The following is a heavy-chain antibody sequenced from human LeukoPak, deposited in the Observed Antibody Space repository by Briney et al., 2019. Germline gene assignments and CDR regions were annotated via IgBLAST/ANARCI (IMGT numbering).Heavy chain of an antibody. Sequence: SETLSLTCTVSGGSISSYYWSWIRQPPGKGLAWIGYIYYSGSTNYNPSLKSRVTISVDTSKNQFSLKLSSVTAADTAVYYCATAPITVFGVAKYYFDYWGQGTLVTVSS. CDR3: ATAPITVFGVAKYYFDY. V-gene: IGHV4-59*01. J-gene: IGHJ4*02. CDR1: GGSISSYY. CDR2: IYYSGST. D-gene: IGHD3-3*01.